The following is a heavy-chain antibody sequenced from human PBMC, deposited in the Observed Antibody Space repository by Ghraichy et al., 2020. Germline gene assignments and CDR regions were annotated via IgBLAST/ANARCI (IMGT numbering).Heavy chain of an antibody. CDR1: GFTFSSYS. V-gene: IGHV3-48*04. Sequence: GGSLRLSCAASGFTFSSYSMNWVRQAPGKGLEWVSYISSSSSTIYYADSVKGRFTISRDNAKNSLYLQMNSLRAEDTAVYYCARDRVPYYDILTGYYPLDYWGQGTLVTVSS. CDR2: ISSSSSTI. D-gene: IGHD3-9*01. CDR3: ARDRVPYYDILTGYYPLDY. J-gene: IGHJ4*02.